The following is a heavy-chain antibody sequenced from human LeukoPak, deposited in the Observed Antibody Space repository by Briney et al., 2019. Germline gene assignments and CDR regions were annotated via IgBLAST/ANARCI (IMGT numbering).Heavy chain of an antibody. CDR3: AKAAAAGTSHYYYYMDV. CDR2: IKQDGSEK. D-gene: IGHD6-13*01. V-gene: IGHV3-7*01. J-gene: IGHJ6*03. Sequence: PGGSLRLSCAASGFTFSSYWMSWVRQAPGKGLEWVANIKQDGSEKYYADSVKGRFTISRDNSKNTLYLQMNSLRAEDTAVYYCAKAAAAGTSHYYYYMDVWGKGTTVTVSS. CDR1: GFTFSSYW.